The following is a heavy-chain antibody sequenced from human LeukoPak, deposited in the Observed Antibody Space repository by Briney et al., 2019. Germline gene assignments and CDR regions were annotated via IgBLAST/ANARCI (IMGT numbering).Heavy chain of an antibody. Sequence: GGSLRLSCAASGFTFSSYSMNWVRQAPGKGLEWVSSISSSSSYIYYADSVKGRFTISRDNAKNSLYLQMNSLRAEDTAVCYCARAAYSKDGLGYYYYYYMDVWGKGTTVTVSS. CDR3: ARAAYSKDGLGYYYYYYMDV. J-gene: IGHJ6*03. CDR1: GFTFSSYS. D-gene: IGHD4-11*01. V-gene: IGHV3-21*01. CDR2: ISSSSSYI.